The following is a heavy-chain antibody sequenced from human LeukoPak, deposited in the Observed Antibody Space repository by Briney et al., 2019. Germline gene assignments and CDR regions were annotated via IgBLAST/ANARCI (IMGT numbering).Heavy chain of an antibody. J-gene: IGHJ6*03. CDR2: TSSSSSYI. CDR1: GFTFSSYS. Sequence: GGSLRLSCAASGFTFSSYSMNWVRQAPGKGLEWVSSTSSSSSYIYYADSVKGRFTISRDNAKNSLYLQMNSLRAEDTAVYYCARDPIVATIWFYYYYYMDVWGKGTTVTVSS. D-gene: IGHD5-12*01. V-gene: IGHV3-21*01. CDR3: ARDPIVATIWFYYYYYMDV.